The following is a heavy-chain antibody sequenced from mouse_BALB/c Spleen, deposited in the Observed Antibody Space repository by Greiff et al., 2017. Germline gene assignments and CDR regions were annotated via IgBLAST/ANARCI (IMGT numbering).Heavy chain of an antibody. CDR1: GFTFSSYG. CDR3: ARHDDGYYVSSFDY. J-gene: IGHJ2*01. D-gene: IGHD2-3*01. Sequence: EVKLQESGGDLVKPGGSLKLSCAASGFTFSSYGMSWVRQTPDKRLEWVATISSGGSYTYYPDSVKGRFTISRDNAKNTLYLQMSSLKSEDTAMYYCARHDDGYYVSSFDYWGQGTTLTVSS. V-gene: IGHV5-6*01. CDR2: ISSGGSYT.